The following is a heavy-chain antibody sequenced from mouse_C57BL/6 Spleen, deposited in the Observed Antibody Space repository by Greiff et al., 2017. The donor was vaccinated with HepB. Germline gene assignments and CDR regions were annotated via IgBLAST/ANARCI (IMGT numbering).Heavy chain of an antibody. V-gene: IGHV1-4*01. J-gene: IGHJ2*01. CDR2: INPSSGYT. Sequence: QVQLQQSGAELARPGASVKMSCKASGYTFTSYTMHWVKQRPGQGLEWIGYINPSSGYTKYNQKFKDKATLTADKSSSTAYMQLSSLTSEDSAVYNCARVGYGSSYYFDDWGQGTTLTVSS. D-gene: IGHD1-1*01. CDR1: GYTFTSYT. CDR3: ARVGYGSSYYFDD.